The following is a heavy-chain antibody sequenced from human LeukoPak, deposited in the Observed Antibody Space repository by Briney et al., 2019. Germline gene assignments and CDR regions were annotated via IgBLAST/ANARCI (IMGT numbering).Heavy chain of an antibody. CDR1: GFTFTYYA. CDR3: AKARTRGYSYGSFDY. Sequence: PGGSLRLSCAASGFTFTYYAIHWVRQAPGKGLEWVTFIRYDGSNKYYADSVKGRLTISRDNSKNTLYLQMNSLRAEDTAVYYCAKARTRGYSYGSFDYWGQGTLVTVSS. D-gene: IGHD5-18*01. J-gene: IGHJ4*02. V-gene: IGHV3-30*02. CDR2: IRYDGSNK.